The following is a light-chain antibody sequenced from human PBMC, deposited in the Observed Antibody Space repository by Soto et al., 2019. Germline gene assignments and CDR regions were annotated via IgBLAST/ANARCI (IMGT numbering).Light chain of an antibody. Sequence: DLQMTQSPSTLSASVGDRVTITCRASQTISNWLAWYQQKPGKAPKVLIFDASSLDGGVPSRFSGRVFGTDLPFNISSLPPSDFSNYYCQQYNTYPLTFGGGTKVEI. V-gene: IGKV1-5*01. J-gene: IGKJ4*01. CDR2: DAS. CDR3: QQYNTYPLT. CDR1: QTISNW.